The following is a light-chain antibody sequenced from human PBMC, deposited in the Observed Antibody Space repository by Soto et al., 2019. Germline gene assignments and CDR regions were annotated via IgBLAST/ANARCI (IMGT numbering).Light chain of an antibody. J-gene: IGLJ2*01. CDR1: SSDVGGYNY. CDR3: SSYTSSIYVV. CDR2: EVS. V-gene: IGLV2-14*01. Sequence: QSVLTQPASVSGSPGQSITISCTGTSSDVGGYNYVSWYQQHPGKAPKLMIYEVSNRPSGVSNRFSGSKSGNTASLTISGLQAEDEADYYCSSYTSSIYVVFGGGTKVTVL.